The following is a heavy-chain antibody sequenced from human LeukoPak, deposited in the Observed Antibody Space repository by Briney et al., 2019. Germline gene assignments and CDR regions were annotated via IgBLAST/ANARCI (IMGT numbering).Heavy chain of an antibody. CDR3: ATANYYDSSGYYYEWFDP. J-gene: IGHJ5*02. CDR1: GYTLTELS. D-gene: IGHD3-22*01. CDR2: FDPEDGET. Sequence: ASVKVSCKVSGYTLTELSMHWVRQAPGKGLEWMGGFDPEDGETIYAQKFQGRVTMTEDTSTDTAYMELSSLRSEDTAVYYCATANYYDSSGYYYEWFDPWGQGTRVTVSS. V-gene: IGHV1-24*01.